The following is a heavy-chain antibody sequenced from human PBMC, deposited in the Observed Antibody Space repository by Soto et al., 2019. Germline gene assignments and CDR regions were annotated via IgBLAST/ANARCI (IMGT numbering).Heavy chain of an antibody. CDR1: GFILSDYA. CDR2: ISASGGNI. D-gene: IGHD3-16*01. Sequence: EVQLFDSGGGLARPGGSLRLSCVASGFILSDYAMTWIRQAPGKGLEWVATISASGGNIEYTASLKGRFTISRDNSKKTVYLQINGLTADDTAVHYCAKVAGGLGYFDLWGRGTLVTVSA. J-gene: IGHJ2*01. CDR3: AKVAGGLGYFDL. V-gene: IGHV3-23*01.